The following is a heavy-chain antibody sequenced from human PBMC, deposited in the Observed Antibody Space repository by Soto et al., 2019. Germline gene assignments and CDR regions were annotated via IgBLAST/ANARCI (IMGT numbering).Heavy chain of an antibody. CDR3: ARGRDTAMAGAPYFDY. CDR2: IWYDGSNK. J-gene: IGHJ4*02. CDR1: GFTFSSYG. Sequence: GGSLRHSCAASGFTFSSYGMHWVRQAPGKGLEWVAVIWYDGSNKYYADSVKGRFTISRDNSKNTLYLQMNSLRAEDTAVYYCARGRDTAMAGAPYFDYWGQGTLVTVSS. D-gene: IGHD5-18*01. V-gene: IGHV3-33*01.